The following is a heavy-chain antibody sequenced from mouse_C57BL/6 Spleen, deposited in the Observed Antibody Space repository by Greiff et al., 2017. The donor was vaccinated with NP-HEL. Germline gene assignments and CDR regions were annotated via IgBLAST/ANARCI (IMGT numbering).Heavy chain of an antibody. V-gene: IGHV1-80*01. D-gene: IGHD1-1*01. Sequence: LKESGASVKISCKASGYAFSSYWMNWVKQRPGKGLEWIGQIYPGDGDTNYNGKFKGKATLTADKSSSTAYMQLSSLTSEDSAVYFCAREIYYYGSSLHYFDYWGQGTTLTVSS. CDR2: IYPGDGDT. CDR3: AREIYYYGSSLHYFDY. J-gene: IGHJ2*01. CDR1: GYAFSSYW.